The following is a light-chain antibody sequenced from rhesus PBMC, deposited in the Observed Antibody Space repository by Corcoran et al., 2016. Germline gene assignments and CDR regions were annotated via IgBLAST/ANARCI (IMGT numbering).Light chain of an antibody. V-gene: IGKV3-24*03. Sequence: EIVLTQSPATLSLSPGERATLSCRASQSVSSSLAWYQQKPGQAPRLLIYGASSRATGIPDRFSGSGSVTECTLTISSLEPEDVGIYFCLQSSNWWTFGQGTKVEIK. CDR2: GAS. CDR1: QSVSSS. J-gene: IGKJ1*01. CDR3: LQSSNWWT.